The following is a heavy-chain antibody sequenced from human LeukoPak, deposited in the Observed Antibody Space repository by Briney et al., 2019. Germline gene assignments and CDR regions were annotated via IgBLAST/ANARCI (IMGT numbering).Heavy chain of an antibody. CDR3: TRDGGSFCDFDY. D-gene: IGHD1-26*01. J-gene: IGHJ4*02. V-gene: IGHV3-64*02. CDR2: INTDGRIT. CDR1: GFSFRNYA. Sequence: GGSLRLSCVASGFSFRNYAIHWVRQAPGEGLEYVSVINTDGRITYYADSVKGRFTIPRDNSKNTVYLQMDSLRGEDMAVYYCTRDGGSFCDFDYWGQGALVTVSS.